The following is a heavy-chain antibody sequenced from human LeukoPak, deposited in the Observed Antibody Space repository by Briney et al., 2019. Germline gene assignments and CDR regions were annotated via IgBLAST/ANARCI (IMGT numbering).Heavy chain of an antibody. V-gene: IGHV3-9*03. D-gene: IGHD6-19*01. CDR3: AKDVGQWLVRGYFDY. CDR2: ISWNSGSI. J-gene: IGHJ4*02. CDR1: GFTFDDYA. Sequence: GGSLRLSCAASGFTFDDYAMHWVRQAPGKGLEWVSGISWNSGSIGYADSVKGRFTISRDNAKNSLYLQMNSPRAEDMALYYCAKDVGQWLVRGYFDYWGQGTLVTVSS.